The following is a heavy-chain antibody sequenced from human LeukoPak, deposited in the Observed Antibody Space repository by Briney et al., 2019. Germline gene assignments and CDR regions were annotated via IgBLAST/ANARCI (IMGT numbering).Heavy chain of an antibody. D-gene: IGHD5-12*01. V-gene: IGHV1-2*02. CDR2: INPNSGGT. CDR1: GYTFTGYY. J-gene: IGHJ4*02. CDR3: ARAYQWLRLLVDY. Sequence: GASVKVSCKSSGYTFTGYYMHWVRQAPGQGLDWMGWINPNSGGTNYAQNFQGRVTMTRDTSISTAYMELSRLRSDDTAVYYCARAYQWLRLLVDYWGQGTLVTVSS.